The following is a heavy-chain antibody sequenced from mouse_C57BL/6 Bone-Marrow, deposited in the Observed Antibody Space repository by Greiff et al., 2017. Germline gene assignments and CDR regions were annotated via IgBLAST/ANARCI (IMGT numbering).Heavy chain of an antibody. V-gene: IGHV1-19*01. J-gene: IGHJ1*03. CDR1: GYTFTDYY. Sequence: VQLQQSGPVLVKPGASVKMSCKASGYTFTDYYMNWVKQSHGKSLEWIGVINPYNGGTSYNQKFKGKATLTVDKSSSTAYMELNSLTSEDSAVYYCARGTVVDWYFDVWGTGTTVTVTS. CDR2: INPYNGGT. D-gene: IGHD1-1*01. CDR3: ARGTVVDWYFDV.